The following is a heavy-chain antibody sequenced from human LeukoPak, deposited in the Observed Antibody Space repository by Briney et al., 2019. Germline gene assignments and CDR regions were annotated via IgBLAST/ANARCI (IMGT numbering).Heavy chain of an antibody. CDR1: GYTLTGYY. Sequence: ASVKVSCKASGYTLTGYYMHWVRQAPGQGLEWMGWINPNSGGTNYAQKFQGRVTMTRDTSISTAYMELSRLRSDDTAVYYCARGLIVVVPAAILYNWNYNYFDYWGRGTLVTVSS. J-gene: IGHJ4*02. D-gene: IGHD2-2*01. V-gene: IGHV1-2*02. CDR3: ARGLIVVVPAAILYNWNYNYFDY. CDR2: INPNSGGT.